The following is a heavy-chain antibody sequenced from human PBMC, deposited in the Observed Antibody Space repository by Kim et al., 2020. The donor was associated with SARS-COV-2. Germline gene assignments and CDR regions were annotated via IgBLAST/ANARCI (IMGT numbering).Heavy chain of an antibody. V-gene: IGHV1-69*01. D-gene: IGHD4-4*01. CDR2: GTA. Sequence: GTANYAQKFQGRVTITADESTSTAYMELSSLRSEDTAVYYCAARNGAFDIWGQGTMVTVSS. J-gene: IGHJ3*02. CDR3: AARNGAFDI.